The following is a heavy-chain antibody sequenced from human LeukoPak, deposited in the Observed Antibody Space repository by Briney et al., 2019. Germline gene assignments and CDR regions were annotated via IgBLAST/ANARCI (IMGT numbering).Heavy chain of an antibody. D-gene: IGHD2-2*01. CDR3: AREGPASHGWFDP. V-gene: IGHV4-39*07. Sequence: SETLSLTCTVSGGSISSSSYYWGWIRQPPGKGLEWIGSIYYSGSTYYNPSLKSRVTISVDTSKNQLSLKLSSVTAADTAVYYCAREGPASHGWFDPWGQGTLVTVSS. CDR1: GGSISSSSYY. J-gene: IGHJ5*02. CDR2: IYYSGST.